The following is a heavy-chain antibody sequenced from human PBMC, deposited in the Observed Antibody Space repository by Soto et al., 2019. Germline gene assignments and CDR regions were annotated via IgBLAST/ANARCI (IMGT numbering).Heavy chain of an antibody. Sequence: PSETLSLTCTVSGGSISSYYWSWIRQPPGKGLEWIGYIYYSGSTNYNPSLKSRVTISVDTSRNQFSLKLSSVTAADTAVYYCARRYGSAFDFWGQGTMVTVSS. D-gene: IGHD3-10*01. CDR1: GGSISSYY. J-gene: IGHJ3*01. CDR3: ARRYGSAFDF. V-gene: IGHV4-59*01. CDR2: IYYSGST.